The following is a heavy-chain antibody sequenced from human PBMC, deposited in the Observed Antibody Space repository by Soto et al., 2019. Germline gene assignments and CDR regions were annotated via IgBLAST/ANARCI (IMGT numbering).Heavy chain of an antibody. CDR3: ARTVRPSSSAGPAVWYYYYYMDV. CDR1: GGSISSYY. Sequence: PSETLSLTCTVSGGSISSYYWSWIRQPPGKGLEWIEYIYYSGSTNYNPSLKSRVTISVDTSKNQFSLKLSSVTAADTAVYYCARTVRPSSSAGPAVWYYYYYMDVWGKGTTVTVSS. CDR2: IYYSGST. V-gene: IGHV4-59*01. D-gene: IGHD6-6*01. J-gene: IGHJ6*03.